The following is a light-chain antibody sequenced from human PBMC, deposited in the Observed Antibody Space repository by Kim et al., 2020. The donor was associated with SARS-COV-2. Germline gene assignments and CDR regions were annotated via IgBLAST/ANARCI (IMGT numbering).Light chain of an antibody. CDR1: QSVSGN. CDR3: QQYDDWPPVT. V-gene: IGKV3-15*01. J-gene: IGKJ5*01. Sequence: EIVMTQSPATLSVYPGERVTLSCRASQSVSGNVAWYQQKPGQTPRLLIYGASTRAIGIPARFSGSGSGTEFTLTISSLQSGDFAVYYCQQYDDWPPVTFGQGTRLEIK. CDR2: GAS.